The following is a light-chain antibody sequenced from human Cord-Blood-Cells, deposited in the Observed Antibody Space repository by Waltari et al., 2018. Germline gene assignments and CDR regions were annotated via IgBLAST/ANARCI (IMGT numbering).Light chain of an antibody. V-gene: IGKV1-33*01. Sequence: DIQMTQSPSSLSASVGDRVTITCQASQDISNYLNWYQQKPGKAPKLLIYDASNLETGVPSRFSGSGSGIDFTFTISSLQPEDIATYYCQQYDNLPSLTFGPGTKVDIK. CDR3: QQYDNLPSLT. CDR2: DAS. J-gene: IGKJ3*01. CDR1: QDISNY.